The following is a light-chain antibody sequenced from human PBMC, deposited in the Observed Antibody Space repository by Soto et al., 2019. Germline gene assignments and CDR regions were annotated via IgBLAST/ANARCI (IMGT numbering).Light chain of an antibody. J-gene: IGKJ1*01. CDR2: GAS. CDR3: QQYGSSPKT. V-gene: IGKV3-20*01. Sequence: EIVLTQSPGTLSLSPGEGATLSCRASQSVSSGQLAWYQQKPGQAPRLLVYGASSRATGIPDRFSGSGSGTDFTLTISRLESGDFAVYYCQQYGSSPKTFGQGTKVDIK. CDR1: QSVSSGQ.